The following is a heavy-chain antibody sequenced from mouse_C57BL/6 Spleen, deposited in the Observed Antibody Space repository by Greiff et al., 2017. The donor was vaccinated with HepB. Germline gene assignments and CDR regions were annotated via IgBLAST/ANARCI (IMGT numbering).Heavy chain of an antibody. D-gene: IGHD2-1*01. CDR2: IRNKANGYTT. V-gene: IGHV7-3*01. Sequence: EVQLVESGGGLVQPGGSLSLSCAASGFTFTDYYMSWVRQPPGKALEWLGFIRNKANGYTTEYSASVKGRFTITRDNSQSILYLQMNALRAEDSATYYCARYVYGNYGGYFDVWGTGTTVTVSS. CDR3: ARYVYGNYGGYFDV. J-gene: IGHJ1*03. CDR1: GFTFTDYY.